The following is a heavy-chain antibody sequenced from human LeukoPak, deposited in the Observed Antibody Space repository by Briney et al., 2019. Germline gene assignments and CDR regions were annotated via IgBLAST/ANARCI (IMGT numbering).Heavy chain of an antibody. V-gene: IGHV1-24*01. CDR3: ATDPGGSYYYDY. J-gene: IGHJ4*02. CDR2: FDPEDGET. D-gene: IGHD1-26*01. Sequence: ASVKVSCKVSGYTLTELSMHWVRQAPGKGLEWMGGFDPEDGETIYAQKFQGRVTMTEDTSTDTAYTELSSLRSEDTAVYYCATDPGGSYYYDYWGQGTLVTVSS. CDR1: GYTLTELS.